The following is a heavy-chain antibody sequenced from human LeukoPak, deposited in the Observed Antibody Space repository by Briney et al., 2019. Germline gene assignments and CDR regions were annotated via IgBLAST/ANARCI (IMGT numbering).Heavy chain of an antibody. Sequence: SETLSLTCTVSDGSISSPDHYWGWIRQPPGKGLEWIGIIYYTGSTYYNLSLKSRVIISVDTSKSQFSLKVKTMTAADTAVYYCARRFFYGDYDTYYFDYWGQGILVTVSS. V-gene: IGHV4-39*01. CDR3: ARRFFYGDYDTYYFDY. D-gene: IGHD4-17*01. CDR1: DGSISSPDHY. CDR2: IYYTGST. J-gene: IGHJ4*02.